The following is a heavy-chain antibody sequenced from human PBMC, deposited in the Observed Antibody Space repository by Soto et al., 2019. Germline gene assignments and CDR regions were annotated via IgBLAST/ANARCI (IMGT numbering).Heavy chain of an antibody. CDR1: GYSFSFYW. D-gene: IGHD3-22*01. J-gene: IGHJ3*02. V-gene: IGHV5-51*01. CDR2: MYPDDSDI. CDR3: ATAYVYDFENSNYYRDAFDI. Sequence: GESLKISCKASGYSFSFYWIGWVPQMPGKGLEWMAIMYPDDSDIRYSPSFEAHVTISADKSTSTAFLQWSSLKASDTAMYYCATAYVYDFENSNYYRDAFDIWGQGTLVTVSS.